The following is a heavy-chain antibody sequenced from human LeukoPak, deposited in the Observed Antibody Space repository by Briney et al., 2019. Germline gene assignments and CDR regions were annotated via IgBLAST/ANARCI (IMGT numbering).Heavy chain of an antibody. J-gene: IGHJ4*02. Sequence: SETLSLTCSVSGYSISSGYYWGWIRQPPGKGLEWIGSLSHSGRTYYNSSLKSRVTISVDTSNNQFSLKLSSVTAADTAVYYCARTYYYDSSGYYSFYWGQGTLVTVSS. CDR1: GYSISSGYY. CDR3: ARTYYYDSSGYYSFY. CDR2: LSHSGRT. D-gene: IGHD3-22*01. V-gene: IGHV4-38-2*02.